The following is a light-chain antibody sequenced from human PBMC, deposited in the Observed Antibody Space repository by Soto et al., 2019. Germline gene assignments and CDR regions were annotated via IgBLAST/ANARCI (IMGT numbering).Light chain of an antibody. J-gene: IGKJ1*01. CDR1: QSVSYY. Sequence: EILMTQSPATLSVSPGERVTFSCRASQSVSYYLAWYQQKPGQAPRLLIYDASTRATGIPVRFSGSGSGTEFTLTISSLQSEDFGVYYCQQNKDSPWTFGQGTKVEIK. CDR3: QQNKDSPWT. CDR2: DAS. V-gene: IGKV3-15*01.